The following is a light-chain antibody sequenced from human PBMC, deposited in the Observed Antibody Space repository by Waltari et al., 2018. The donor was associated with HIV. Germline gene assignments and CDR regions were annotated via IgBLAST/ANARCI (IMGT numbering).Light chain of an antibody. CDR1: QHILYNSNNKNY. Sequence: DIVLTQSPDSLAVSLGERATLHCKSSQHILYNSNNKNYLAWYQQKPGQPPRLLIYWASTRESGVPDRFSGSGSGTDFTLTISSLQAEDVAVYFCQQYYSTPPWTFGQGTKVEIK. J-gene: IGKJ1*01. CDR3: QQYYSTPPWT. V-gene: IGKV4-1*01. CDR2: WAS.